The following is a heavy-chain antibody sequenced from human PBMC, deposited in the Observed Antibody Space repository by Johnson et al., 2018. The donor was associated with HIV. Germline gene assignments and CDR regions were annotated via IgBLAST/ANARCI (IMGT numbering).Heavy chain of an antibody. CDR3: ARDAPRIDAFDI. Sequence: QVQLVESGGGVVQPGTSLRLSCAASGFTFSSYAMHWVRQAPGKGLEWVAVISYDGSNKYYADSVKGRFTISRDNSKNTLYLQMNSLRAEDTAVYYCARDAPRIDAFDIWGQGTMVTVSS. V-gene: IGHV3-30*04. J-gene: IGHJ3*02. CDR2: ISYDGSNK. CDR1: GFTFSSYA.